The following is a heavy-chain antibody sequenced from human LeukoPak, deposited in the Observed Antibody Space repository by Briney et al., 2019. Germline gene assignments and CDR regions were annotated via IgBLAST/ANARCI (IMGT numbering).Heavy chain of an antibody. CDR1: GYTFTGYY. CDR2: MNPNSGNT. D-gene: IGHD3-22*01. J-gene: IGHJ4*02. Sequence: ASVKVSCKASGYTFTGYYMHWVRQATGQGLEWMGWMNPNSGNTAYAQKFQGRVTITRNTSISTAYMELSSLRSEDTAVYYCAREDYYDSGSNDYWGQGTLVTVSS. V-gene: IGHV1-8*03. CDR3: AREDYYDSGSNDY.